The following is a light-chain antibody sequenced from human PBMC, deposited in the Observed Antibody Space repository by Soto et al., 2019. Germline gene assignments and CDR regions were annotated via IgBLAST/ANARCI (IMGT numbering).Light chain of an antibody. CDR3: ATWDDSLNNPV. CDR1: SSDIGGYNY. Sequence: QSALTQPPSASGSPGQSVTISCTGTSSDIGGYNYVSWYQQHPGKAPKLFIYEVSKRPSGVPDRFSASKSGTSASLAISGLRSEDEATYYCATWDDSLNNPVFGGGTKLTVL. CDR2: EVS. J-gene: IGLJ3*02. V-gene: IGLV2-8*01.